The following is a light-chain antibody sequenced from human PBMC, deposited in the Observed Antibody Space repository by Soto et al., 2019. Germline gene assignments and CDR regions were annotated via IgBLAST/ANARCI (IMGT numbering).Light chain of an antibody. V-gene: IGKV1-5*01. J-gene: IGKJ1*01. Sequence: DIQMAQSPSPLSAAVVARVTITCRASQSISRWLTWYQQKPGKAPKLIIYGASNLESGVPYRFSGSGSGTECTLTIGGLESDDVATYYCQQYNSYPYAFGEGTKVDIK. CDR3: QQYNSYPYA. CDR2: GAS. CDR1: QSISRW.